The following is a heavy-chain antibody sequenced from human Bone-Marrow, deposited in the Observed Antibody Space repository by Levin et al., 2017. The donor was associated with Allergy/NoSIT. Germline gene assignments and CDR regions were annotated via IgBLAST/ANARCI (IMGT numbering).Heavy chain of an antibody. V-gene: IGHV4-59*08. CDR1: GASISSFY. CDR3: ARQAVPAAMNGFDS. Sequence: SQTLSLTCTVPGASISSFYWSWIRPPPGKGLEWIGYIYYSGSTNYSPSLKSRVSMSADMSRKQVYLTMSSVTAAVTAVYCCARQAVPAAMNGFDSWGQGTLVTVSS. D-gene: IGHD2-2*01. J-gene: IGHJ5*01. CDR2: IYYSGST.